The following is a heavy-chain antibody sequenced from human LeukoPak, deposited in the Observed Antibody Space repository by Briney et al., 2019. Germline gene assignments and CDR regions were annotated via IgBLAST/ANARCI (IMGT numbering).Heavy chain of an antibody. CDR1: GFTFSSYD. Sequence: PGGSLRLSCSASGFTFSSYDMSWVRQAPGKGLKWVSVISSSGGSIYYADSVKGRFTISRDNSKNTLYLQMNSLRAEDTAVYYCAKVAVAGRKYYFDYWGQGTLVTVSS. J-gene: IGHJ4*02. D-gene: IGHD6-19*01. V-gene: IGHV3-23*01. CDR3: AKVAVAGRKYYFDY. CDR2: ISSSGGSI.